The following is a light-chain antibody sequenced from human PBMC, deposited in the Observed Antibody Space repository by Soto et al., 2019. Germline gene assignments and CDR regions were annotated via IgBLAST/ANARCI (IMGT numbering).Light chain of an antibody. Sequence: DIQMTQSPSSLSASVGDRVTITCRASQSISSSLNWYQQKPGKVPKLLIYAASSLHSGVPSRFSGSGAGTDFTLTISSLQPEDFATYYCQQSYSTPLTFGPGTKVDIK. CDR2: AAS. J-gene: IGKJ3*01. CDR1: QSISSS. CDR3: QQSYSTPLT. V-gene: IGKV1-39*01.